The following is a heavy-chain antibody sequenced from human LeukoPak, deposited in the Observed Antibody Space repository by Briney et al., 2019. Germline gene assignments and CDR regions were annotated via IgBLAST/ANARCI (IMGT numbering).Heavy chain of an antibody. J-gene: IGHJ4*02. CDR2: ITTSDGNT. CDR1: GFTFSSYT. V-gene: IGHV3-23*01. D-gene: IGHD3-9*01. Sequence: GGSLRLSCAASGFTFSSYTMSWVRQAPGKGLEWVSTITTSDGNTYYADSVKGRFTISRDNSKNTLYLQMNSLRAEDTAVYYCARDYDILTGYPDYWGQGTLVTVSS. CDR3: ARDYDILTGYPDY.